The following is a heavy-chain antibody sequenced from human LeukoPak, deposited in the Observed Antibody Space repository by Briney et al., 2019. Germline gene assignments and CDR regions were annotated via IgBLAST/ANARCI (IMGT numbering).Heavy chain of an antibody. CDR3: ARGRLSGSYDF. D-gene: IGHD1-26*01. Sequence: ASVKVSCKASGYTFTGYYMHWVRQAPGQGLEWMGGIIPIFVTANYAQKFQGRVTITADESTSSAYMELSSLRSEDTAVYYCARGRLSGSYDFWGQGTLVTVSS. CDR1: GYTFTGYY. J-gene: IGHJ4*02. V-gene: IGHV1-69*13. CDR2: IIPIFVTA.